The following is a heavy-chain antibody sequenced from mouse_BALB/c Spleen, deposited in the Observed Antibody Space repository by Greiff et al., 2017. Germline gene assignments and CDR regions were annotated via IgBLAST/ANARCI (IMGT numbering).Heavy chain of an antibody. CDR1: GYTFTDYA. Sequence: VQLQQSGAELVRPGVSVKISCKGSGYTFTDYAMHWVKQSHAKSLEWIGVISTYYGDASYNQKFKGKATMTVDKSSSTAYMELARLTSEDSAIYYCARLGRGDYWGQGTSVTVSS. CDR3: ARLGRGDY. V-gene: IGHV1S137*01. J-gene: IGHJ4*01. CDR2: ISTYYGDA.